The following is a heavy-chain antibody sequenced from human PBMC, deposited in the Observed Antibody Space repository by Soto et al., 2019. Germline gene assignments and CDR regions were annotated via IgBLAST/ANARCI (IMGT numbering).Heavy chain of an antibody. D-gene: IGHD2-2*01. J-gene: IGHJ4*02. CDR2: IIPIFGTA. V-gene: IGHV1-69*13. Sequence: SVKVSCKASGGTCSSYAISWVLQAPGQGLEWMGGIIPIFGTANYAQKFQGRVTITADESTSTAYMELSSLRSEDTAVYYCARGLVEMASPLDYWGQGTLVTVSS. CDR1: GGTCSSYA. CDR3: ARGLVEMASPLDY.